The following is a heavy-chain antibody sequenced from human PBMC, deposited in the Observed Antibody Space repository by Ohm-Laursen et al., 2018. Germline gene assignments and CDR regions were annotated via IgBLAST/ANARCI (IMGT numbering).Heavy chain of an antibody. V-gene: IGHV3-13*01. D-gene: IGHD3-3*01. CDR1: GFTFSSYD. CDR3: ARVATTEHFFWSGPGRYGMDV. J-gene: IGHJ6*02. CDR2: IGTAGDT. Sequence: GSLRLSCTASGFTFSSYDMHWVRHATGKGLEWVSAIGTAGDTYYPGSVKGRFTISRENAKNSLYLQMNSLRAGDTAVYYCARVATTEHFFWSGPGRYGMDVWGQGTTVTVSS.